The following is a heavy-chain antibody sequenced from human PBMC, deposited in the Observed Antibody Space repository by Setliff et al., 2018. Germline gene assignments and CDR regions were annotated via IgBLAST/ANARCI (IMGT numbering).Heavy chain of an antibody. CDR2: IYWDDDK. D-gene: IGHD3-10*01. V-gene: IGHV2-5*02. J-gene: IGHJ4*02. CDR3: ARVQPGHVIWAY. Sequence: GSGPTLVNPTQTLTLTCTFSGFSISTTGVGVGGIRQPPGKALEWLGLIYWDDDKRYSPSLKSRLTITKDTSKNQVVLTMTNVDPVDTATYYCARVQPGHVIWAYWGQGTLVTVSS. CDR1: GFSISTTGVG.